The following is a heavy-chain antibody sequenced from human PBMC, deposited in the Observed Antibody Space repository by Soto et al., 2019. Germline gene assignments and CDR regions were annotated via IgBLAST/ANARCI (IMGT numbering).Heavy chain of an antibody. D-gene: IGHD4-17*01. CDR2: MNPNSGNT. Sequence: GLAWMGWMNPNSGNTGYAKKFQGRVTMTRNTSISTAYMELSSLRSEDTAVYYCERGDGDYGEGAFDIWGQGTMVTVSS. J-gene: IGHJ3*02. CDR3: ERGDGDYGEGAFDI. V-gene: IGHV1-8*01.